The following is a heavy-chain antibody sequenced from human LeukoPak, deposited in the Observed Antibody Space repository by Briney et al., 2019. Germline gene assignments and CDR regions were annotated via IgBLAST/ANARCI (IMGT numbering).Heavy chain of an antibody. D-gene: IGHD6-13*01. CDR2: IYHSGST. V-gene: IGHV4-4*02. CDR3: AREDSGSSSWLARGAFDI. CDR1: GGSISSNNW. Sequence: SETLSLTCAVSGGSISSNNWWDWVRQPPGKGLEWIGEIYHSGSTNYNPSLKSRVTISVDKSKNQFSLKLSSVTAADTAVYYCAREDSGSSSWLARGAFDIWGQGTMVTVSS. J-gene: IGHJ3*02.